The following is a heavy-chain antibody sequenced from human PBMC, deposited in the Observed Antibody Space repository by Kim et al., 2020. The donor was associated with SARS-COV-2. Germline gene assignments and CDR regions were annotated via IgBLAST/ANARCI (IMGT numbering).Heavy chain of an antibody. Sequence: GGSLRLSCAASGFMFDTYAMSWVRQTPGKGLEWVSTISGNSITTNYADSVRGRFTVSRDNAKSTLYLQMNGLRAEDTAVYYCAKPALPSVANIFDSWGQRNMVTVSS. CDR3: AKPALPSVANIFDS. CDR1: GFMFDTYA. CDR2: ISGNSITT. J-gene: IGHJ4*02. D-gene: IGHD2-2*01. V-gene: IGHV3-23*01.